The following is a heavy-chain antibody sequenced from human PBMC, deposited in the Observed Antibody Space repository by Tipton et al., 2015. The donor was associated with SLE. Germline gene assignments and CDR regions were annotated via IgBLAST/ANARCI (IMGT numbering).Heavy chain of an antibody. CDR3: ARGDYVGYYLDY. D-gene: IGHD3-10*02. Sequence: SLRLSCEASGFTFSSYWMHWVRQAPGKGLVWVSRIFSDGSRTTYADSVQGRFTISRDNAKSTLYLLLNSLRAEDTAVYYCARGDYVGYYLDYWGQGTLVTVSS. J-gene: IGHJ4*02. CDR1: GFTFSSYW. CDR2: IFSDGSRT. V-gene: IGHV3-74*01.